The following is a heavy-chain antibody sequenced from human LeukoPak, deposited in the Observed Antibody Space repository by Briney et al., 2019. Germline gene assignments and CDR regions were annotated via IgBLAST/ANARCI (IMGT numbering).Heavy chain of an antibody. V-gene: IGHV4-4*07. CDR3: ARGGYSSGYYGNDAFDI. J-gene: IGHJ3*02. Sequence: SETLSLTCTVSGGSISSYYWRRIRQPAGKGLEWIGRIYTSGSTNYNPSLKSRVTMSVDTSKNQFSLKLSSVTAADTAVYYCARGGYSSGYYGNDAFDIWGQGTMVTVSS. CDR1: GGSISSYY. CDR2: IYTSGST. D-gene: IGHD3-22*01.